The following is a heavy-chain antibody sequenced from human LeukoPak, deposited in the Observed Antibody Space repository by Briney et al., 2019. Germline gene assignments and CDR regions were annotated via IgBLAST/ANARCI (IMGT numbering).Heavy chain of an antibody. CDR1: GGSFSGYY. D-gene: IGHD3-10*01. V-gene: IGHV4-34*01. CDR3: ARGTMVRGVIIEDY. CDR2: INHSGST. J-gene: IGHJ4*02. Sequence: SETLSLTCAVYGGSFSGYYWSWIRQPPGKGLEWIGEINHSGSTNYNPSLKSRVTISVDTSKNQFSLKLSSVTAADTAVYYCARGTMVRGVIIEDYWGQGTLVTVSS.